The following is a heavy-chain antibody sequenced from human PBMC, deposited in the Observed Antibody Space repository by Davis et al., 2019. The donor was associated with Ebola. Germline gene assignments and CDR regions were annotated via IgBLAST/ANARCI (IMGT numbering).Heavy chain of an antibody. CDR3: VKDSSNIWFDI. D-gene: IGHD2/OR15-2a*01. J-gene: IGHJ3*02. Sequence: GESLKISCAASGFTFTSYIMTWVRQAPGKGLEWVSTFGTGGDTYYADSVKGRFAIPRDNSRGTLYLQMNSLRVEDSAIYYCVKDSSNIWFDIWGQGTLVTVSS. CDR1: GFTFTSYI. V-gene: IGHV3-23*01. CDR2: FGTGGDT.